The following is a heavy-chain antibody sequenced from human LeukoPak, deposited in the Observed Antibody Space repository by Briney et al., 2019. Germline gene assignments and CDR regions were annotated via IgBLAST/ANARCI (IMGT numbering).Heavy chain of an antibody. Sequence: ASVKVSCKASGYSFTGYYLDWVRQAPGQGLEWMGGIIPIFGTANYAQKFQGRVTITADKSTSTAYMELSCLRSEDTAVYYCARVELRTVTTVYDYWGQGTLVTVSS. V-gene: IGHV1-69*06. CDR1: GYSFTGYY. CDR2: IIPIFGTA. J-gene: IGHJ4*02. CDR3: ARVELRTVTTVYDY. D-gene: IGHD4-17*01.